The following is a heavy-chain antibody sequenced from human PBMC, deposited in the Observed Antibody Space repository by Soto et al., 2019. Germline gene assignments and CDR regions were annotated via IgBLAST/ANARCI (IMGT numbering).Heavy chain of an antibody. D-gene: IGHD3-3*01. V-gene: IGHV3-23*01. CDR1: GFTLSSHG. CDR2: ISGSGGTT. CDR3: ARTPYDFWSPGQFYFDH. J-gene: IGHJ4*02. Sequence: SLRLSCGVSGFTLSSHGMSWVRQAPGTLLECVSGISGSGGTTFYADSLKGRFTISRDNSKKTLYLQMNGLRAEDTAVYYCARTPYDFWSPGQFYFDHWDQGTLVTVSS.